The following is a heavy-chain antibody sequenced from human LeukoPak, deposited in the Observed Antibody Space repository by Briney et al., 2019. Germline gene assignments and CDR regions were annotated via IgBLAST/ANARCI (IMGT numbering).Heavy chain of an antibody. CDR2: ISYDGSNK. D-gene: IGHD6-13*01. CDR1: GFTFSSYG. V-gene: IGHV3-30*18. CDR3: AKGLYSSSWYGIDY. J-gene: IGHJ4*02. Sequence: GGSLRLSCAASGFTFSSYGMHWVRQAPGKGLEWVAVISYDGSNKYYADSAKGRFTISRDNSKNTLYLQMNSLRAEDTAVYYCAKGLYSSSWYGIDYWGQGTLVTVSS.